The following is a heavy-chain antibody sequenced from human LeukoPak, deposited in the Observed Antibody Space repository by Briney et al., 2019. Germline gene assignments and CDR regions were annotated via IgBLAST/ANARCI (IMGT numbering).Heavy chain of an antibody. Sequence: GGSLRLSCAASGFTFDDYGMSWVRQAPGKGLEWVSLISWDGGGTYYADSVQGRFTISRDNSKNSLYLQMNSLRADDTALYYCARGLGADGYNPGDYWGQGTLVTVSS. V-gene: IGHV3-43D*03. CDR2: ISWDGGGT. J-gene: IGHJ4*02. CDR3: ARGLGADGYNPGDY. CDR1: GFTFDDYG. D-gene: IGHD5-24*01.